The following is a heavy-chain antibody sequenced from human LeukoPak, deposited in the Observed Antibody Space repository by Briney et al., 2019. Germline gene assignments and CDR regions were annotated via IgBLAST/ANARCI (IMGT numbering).Heavy chain of an antibody. CDR3: AREMAHADY. D-gene: IGHD5-24*01. J-gene: IGHJ4*02. CDR1: GFTFSSYS. V-gene: IGHV3-48*01. CDR2: ISSGSSTI. Sequence: GGSLRLSCAASGFTFSSYSMNWVRQAPGKGLEWVSYISSGSSTIYYADSVKGRFTISRDNAKNSLYLQMNSLRAEDTAVYYCAREMAHADYWGQGTLVTVSS.